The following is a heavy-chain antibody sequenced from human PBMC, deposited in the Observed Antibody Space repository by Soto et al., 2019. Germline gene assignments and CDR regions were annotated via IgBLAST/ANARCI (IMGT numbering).Heavy chain of an antibody. D-gene: IGHD1-7*01. J-gene: IGHJ6*02. V-gene: IGHV1-69*13. CDR3: ASITGTTDYYYYGMDV. CDR2: IIPIFGTA. CDR1: GGTFSSYA. Sequence: SVKVSCKASGGTFSSYANSWVRQAPGQGLEWMGGIIPIFGTANYAQKFQGRVTITADESTSTAYMELSSLRSENTAVYYCASITGTTDYYYYGMDVWGQGTTVTVSS.